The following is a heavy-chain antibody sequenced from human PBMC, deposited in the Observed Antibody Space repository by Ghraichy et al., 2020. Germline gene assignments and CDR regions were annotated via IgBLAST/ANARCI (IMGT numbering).Heavy chain of an antibody. CDR2: ISGSGGST. J-gene: IGHJ4*02. CDR3: AKDPLDYYGSGESDY. CDR1: GFTFSSYA. V-gene: IGHV3-23*01. Sequence: GGSLRLSCAASGFTFSSYAMSWVRQAPGKGLEWASAISGSGGSTYYADSVKGRFTISRDNSKNTLYLQMNSLRAEDTAVYYCAKDPLDYYGSGESDYWGQGTLVTVSS. D-gene: IGHD3-10*01.